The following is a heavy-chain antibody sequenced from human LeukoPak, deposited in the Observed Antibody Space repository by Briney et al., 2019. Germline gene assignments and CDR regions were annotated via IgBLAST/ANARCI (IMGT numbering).Heavy chain of an antibody. CDR1: GFTFSSYE. CDR3: TRDLTMGAFDI. D-gene: IGHD3-10*01. V-gene: IGHV3-48*03. J-gene: IGHJ3*02. Sequence: GGSLRLSCAASGFTFSSYEMNWVRQAPGKGLEWVSYISSSGSTIYYADSVKGRFTISRDNAKNSLYLQMNSLRAEDTAVYYCTRDLTMGAFDIWGQGTMVTVSS. CDR2: ISSSGSTI.